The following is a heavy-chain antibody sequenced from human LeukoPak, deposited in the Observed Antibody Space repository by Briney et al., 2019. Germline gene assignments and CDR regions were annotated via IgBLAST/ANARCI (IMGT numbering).Heavy chain of an antibody. V-gene: IGHV3-7*01. CDR3: ARLEGAIVVVPAPYYFDY. J-gene: IGHJ4*02. Sequence: GGSLRLSCAASGFTFSSYWMSWVRQAPGKGLEWVANIKQDGSEKYYVDSVKGRSTISRDNAKNSLYLQMNSLRAEDTAVYYCARLEGAIVVVPAPYYFDYWGQGTLVTVSS. D-gene: IGHD2-2*01. CDR1: GFTFSSYW. CDR2: IKQDGSEK.